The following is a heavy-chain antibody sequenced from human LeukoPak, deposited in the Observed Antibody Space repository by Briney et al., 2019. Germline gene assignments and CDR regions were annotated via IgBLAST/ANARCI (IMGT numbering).Heavy chain of an antibody. Sequence: SETLSLTCAVYGGSFSGYYWSWIRQPPGKGLEWIGEINHSGSTNYNPSLKSRVTIPVDTSKNQFSLKLSSVTAADTAVYYCARVVRAAAGTGGYDYWGQGTLVTVSS. CDR3: ARVVRAAAGTGGYDY. CDR2: INHSGST. D-gene: IGHD6-13*01. V-gene: IGHV4-34*01. CDR1: GGSFSGYY. J-gene: IGHJ4*02.